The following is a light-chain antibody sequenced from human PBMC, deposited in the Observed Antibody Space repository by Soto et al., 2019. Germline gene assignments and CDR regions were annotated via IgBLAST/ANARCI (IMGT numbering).Light chain of an antibody. CDR3: QQYNNWPLT. J-gene: IGKJ4*01. CDR1: QSVSSSY. Sequence: PGERAILSCSASQSVSSSYLAWYQQKPGQAPRLLIYGASTRATGIPARFSGSGSGTEFTLTISSLQSEDFAVYYCQQYNNWPLTFGGGTKVDIK. CDR2: GAS. V-gene: IGKV3-15*01.